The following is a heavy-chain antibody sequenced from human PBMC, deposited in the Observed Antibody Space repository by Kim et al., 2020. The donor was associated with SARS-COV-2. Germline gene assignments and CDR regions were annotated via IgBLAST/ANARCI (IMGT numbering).Heavy chain of an antibody. J-gene: IGHJ4*02. V-gene: IGHV3-30*01. Sequence: NKYYADSVKGRFTIARDNSKNTLYPQMNSLRAEDTAVYYCARVDTGNTFDYWGQGTLVTVSS. D-gene: IGHD3-9*01. CDR2: NK. CDR3: ARVDTGNTFDY.